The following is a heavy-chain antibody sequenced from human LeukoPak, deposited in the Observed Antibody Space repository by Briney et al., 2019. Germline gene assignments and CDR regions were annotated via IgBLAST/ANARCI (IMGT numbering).Heavy chain of an antibody. D-gene: IGHD4-17*01. CDR2: ISSSSSYI. V-gene: IGHV3-21*01. Sequence: GGSLRLSCAASGFTFSSYSMNWVRQAPGKGLEWVSSISSSSSYIYYADSVKGRFTISRDNAKNSLYLQMNSLRAEDTAVYYCAREPTVVTEGPEYFQHWGQGTLVTVSS. CDR3: AREPTVVTEGPEYFQH. J-gene: IGHJ1*01. CDR1: GFTFSSYS.